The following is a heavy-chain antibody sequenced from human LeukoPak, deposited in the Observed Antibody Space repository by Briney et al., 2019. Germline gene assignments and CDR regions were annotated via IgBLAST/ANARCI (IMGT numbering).Heavy chain of an antibody. D-gene: IGHD2-8*01. CDR2: TYYSGGT. Sequence: SETPSLTCSVSGGSIRSSYWNWIRQSPGKGLEWLGYTYYSGGTNYNPSLKGRVTLSIDMSKNQFSLRLTSVTAADTAVYYCARDSMYATNYFDPWGQGTLVTVSS. J-gene: IGHJ5*02. CDR1: GGSIRSSY. CDR3: ARDSMYATNYFDP. V-gene: IGHV4-59*01.